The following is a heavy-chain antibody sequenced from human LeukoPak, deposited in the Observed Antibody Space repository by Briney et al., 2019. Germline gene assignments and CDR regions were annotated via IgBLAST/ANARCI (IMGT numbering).Heavy chain of an antibody. CDR2: IDSGSDDI. CDR1: GFSFSLYA. J-gene: IGHJ4*02. V-gene: IGHV3-21*05. Sequence: PGGSLRLSCAASGFSFSLYAMNWVRQAPGKGLEWISYIDSGSDDILHADSVRGRFAISRDNAKNTLYLEMNSLRAEDTAVYYCARDTYWPQLIDSWGQGTLVTVSS. D-gene: IGHD2-8*02. CDR3: ARDTYWPQLIDS.